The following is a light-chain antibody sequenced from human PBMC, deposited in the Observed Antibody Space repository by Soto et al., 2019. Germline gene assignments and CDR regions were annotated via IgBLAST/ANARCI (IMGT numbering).Light chain of an antibody. CDR2: DAS. CDR3: QQRGNLYT. V-gene: IGKV3-11*01. CDR1: QSVGDY. J-gene: IGKJ2*01. Sequence: EIVLTQSPATLSLSLGERATLSCRASQSVGDYLAWYQQQPGQPPRLLISDASNRAAGIPARFSGSGSGIDFTLTISSLEPEDFAVYYCQQRGNLYTFGQGTKLEIK.